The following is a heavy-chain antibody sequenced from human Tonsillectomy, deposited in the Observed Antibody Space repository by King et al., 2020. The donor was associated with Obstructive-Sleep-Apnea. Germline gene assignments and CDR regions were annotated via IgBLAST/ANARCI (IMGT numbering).Heavy chain of an antibody. CDR3: ARVDVDIVATTLFYYYYGMDV. J-gene: IGHJ6*02. CDR2: ISAYNGNT. V-gene: IGHV1-18*01. D-gene: IGHD5-12*01. CDR1: GYTFTSYG. Sequence: QLVQSGAEVKKPGASVKVSCKASGYTFTSYGISWVRQAPGQGLEWMGWISAYNGNTNYAQKLQGRVTMTTDTSTSTAYMELRSLRSDDTAVYYCARVDVDIVATTLFYYYYGMDVWGQGTTVTVSS.